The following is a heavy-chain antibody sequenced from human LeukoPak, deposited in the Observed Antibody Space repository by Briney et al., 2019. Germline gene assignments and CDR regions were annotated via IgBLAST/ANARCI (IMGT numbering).Heavy chain of an antibody. V-gene: IGHV3-23*01. D-gene: IGHD3-22*01. Sequence: PGGTLRLSCAASGFTFSSCGMSWVRQAPGKGLEWVSTISASGYNTYYAGSVQGRFTISRDNSKDTVYLQMNSLRADHTAVYYCAKGPEEGVVITSVYYYYMEVWGKGPTVTISS. CDR2: ISASGYNT. CDR3: AKGPEEGVVITSVYYYYMEV. J-gene: IGHJ6*03. CDR1: GFTFSSCG.